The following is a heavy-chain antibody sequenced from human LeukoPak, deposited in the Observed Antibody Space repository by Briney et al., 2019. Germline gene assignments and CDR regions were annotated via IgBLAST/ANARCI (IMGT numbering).Heavy chain of an antibody. CDR3: ARADTAMAFDY. CDR2: IIPILGIA. Sequence: GASVKVSCRASGGTFSSYAISWVRQAPGQGPERMGRIIPILGIANYAQKFQGRVTITADKSTSTAYMELSSLRSEDTAVYYCARADTAMAFDYWGQGTLVTVSS. CDR1: GGTFSSYA. J-gene: IGHJ4*02. V-gene: IGHV1-69*04. D-gene: IGHD5-18*01.